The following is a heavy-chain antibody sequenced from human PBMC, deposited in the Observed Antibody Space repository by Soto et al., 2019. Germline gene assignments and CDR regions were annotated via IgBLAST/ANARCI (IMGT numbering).Heavy chain of an antibody. V-gene: IGHV3-23*01. CDR3: AKGKGGAGTDS. J-gene: IGHJ4*02. CDR1: GFSFSSYA. D-gene: IGHD6-13*01. CDR2: IGSGGDT. Sequence: EVQLLESGGGLVQPGGSLRLACAASGFSFSSYALRWVRQAPGKGLEWVSSIGSGGDTYYADSVKGRFATSRDNSKNTLYLQMNSLRAEDTAVYYCAKGKGGAGTDSWGQGTLVTVTS.